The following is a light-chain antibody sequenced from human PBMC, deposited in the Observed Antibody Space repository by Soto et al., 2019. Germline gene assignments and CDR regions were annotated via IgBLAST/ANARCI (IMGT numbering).Light chain of an antibody. CDR1: QSVSSTF. Sequence: EIVLTQSPDTLSLSPGERATLSCRASQSVSSTFFAWYQQKPGQAPRLLIYGASNRATGIPDRFSGSGSGTDFTLTISRLEPEDFAVYYCQQYISSPRTFGQGTKVDIK. J-gene: IGKJ1*01. CDR2: GAS. V-gene: IGKV3-20*01. CDR3: QQYISSPRT.